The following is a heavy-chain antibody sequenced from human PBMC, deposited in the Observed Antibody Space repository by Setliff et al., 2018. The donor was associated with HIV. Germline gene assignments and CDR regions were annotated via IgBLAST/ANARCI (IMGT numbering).Heavy chain of an antibody. CDR1: GDSMTSGSFY. J-gene: IGHJ2*01. D-gene: IGHD1-26*01. Sequence: SETLSLTCTVSGDSMTSGSFYWSWVRQPAGKGLEWIGQVHSTLSTNYNPSLKSRVTISVDTSKNQVSLKLNSVTAADTAVYYCARAAYSGTYLWEPATDLWGRGTLVTVSS. V-gene: IGHV4-61*10. CDR3: ARAAYSGTYLWEPATDL. CDR2: VHSTLST.